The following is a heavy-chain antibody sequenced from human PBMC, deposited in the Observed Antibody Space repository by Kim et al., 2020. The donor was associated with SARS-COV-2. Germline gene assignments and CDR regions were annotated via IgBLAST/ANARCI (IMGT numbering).Heavy chain of an antibody. V-gene: IGHV1-69*13. J-gene: IGHJ5*02. CDR3: ARGGDGYNLGYWFDP. CDR2: IIPIFGTA. CDR1: GGTFSSYA. D-gene: IGHD5-12*01. Sequence: SVKVSCKASGGTFSSYAISWVRQAPGQGLEWMGGIIPIFGTANYAQKFQGRVTITADESTSTAYMELSSLRSEDTAVYYCARGGDGYNLGYWFDPWGQGTLVTVSS.